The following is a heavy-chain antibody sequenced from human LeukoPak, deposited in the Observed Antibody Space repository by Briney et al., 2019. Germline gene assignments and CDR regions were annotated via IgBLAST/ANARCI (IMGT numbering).Heavy chain of an antibody. V-gene: IGHV4-39*01. CDR2: IYYTGST. J-gene: IGHJ2*01. CDR3: ARVPYYFEISGFSFDV. Sequence: SETLSLTCTVSGDSISRSGYYWGWIRQPPGKGLEWIGNIYYTGSTYYKSSLKSRITISVDTSKNQFSLTLSSVTAADTAVYYCARVPYYFEISGFSFDVWGRGTLVTVSS. CDR1: GDSISRSGYY. D-gene: IGHD3-22*01.